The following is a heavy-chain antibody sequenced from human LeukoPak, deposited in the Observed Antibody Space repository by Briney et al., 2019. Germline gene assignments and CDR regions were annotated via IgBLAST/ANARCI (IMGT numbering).Heavy chain of an antibody. Sequence: PGGSLRLSCAASGFTFSSYWMSWVRQAPGKGLEWVANIKQDGSEKYYVDSVKGRFTISRDNAKNSLYLQTNSLRAEDTAVYYCARFDSSGYYYFDYWGQGTLVTVSS. V-gene: IGHV3-7*01. CDR3: ARFDSSGYYYFDY. D-gene: IGHD3-22*01. CDR1: GFTFSSYW. J-gene: IGHJ4*02. CDR2: IKQDGSEK.